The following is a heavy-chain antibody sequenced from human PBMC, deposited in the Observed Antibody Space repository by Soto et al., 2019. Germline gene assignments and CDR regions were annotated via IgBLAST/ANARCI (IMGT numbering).Heavy chain of an antibody. J-gene: IGHJ6*02. D-gene: IGHD4-17*01. V-gene: IGHV3-30*03. CDR3: ARPARTVTTFGMDV. CDR2: ISYDGSNK. Sequence: AGSLRLSCAASGFTFRSYAMHWVRQAPGKGLEWVAVISYDGSNKYYADSVKGRFTISRDNSKNTLYLQMNSLRAEDTAVYYCARPARTVTTFGMDVWGQGLTVTVSS. CDR1: GFTFRSYA.